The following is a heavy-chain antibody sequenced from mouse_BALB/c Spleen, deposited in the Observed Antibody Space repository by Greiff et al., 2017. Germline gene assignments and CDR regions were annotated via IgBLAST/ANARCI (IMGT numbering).Heavy chain of an antibody. D-gene: IGHD2-4*01. CDR1: GFTFSSFG. CDR2: ISSGSSTI. V-gene: IGHV5-17*02. J-gene: IGHJ1*01. Sequence: EVQLQESGGGLVQPGGSRKLSCAASGFTFSSFGMHWVRQAPEKGLEWVAYISSGSSTIYYADTVKGRFTISRDNPKNTLFLQMTSLRSEDTAMYYCARSADYYWYFDVWGAGTTVTVSS. CDR3: ARSADYYWYFDV.